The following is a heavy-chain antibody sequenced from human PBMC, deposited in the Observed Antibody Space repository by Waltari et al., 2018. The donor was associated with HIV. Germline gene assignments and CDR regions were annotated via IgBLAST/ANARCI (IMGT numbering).Heavy chain of an antibody. J-gene: IGHJ4*02. CDR1: GFKFDDYD. Sequence: EVELVESGGGLVQPGRSLRLSCVASGFKFDDYDMPWVRPAPGKGLEWVSGINWNSGITEYAGSGKGRFTVSRDNAKKSLYLQMNRLRPEDTALYYCAKGGQGLATTGQYFDYWGQGTLVTVSS. V-gene: IGHV3-9*01. D-gene: IGHD6-19*01. CDR2: INWNSGIT. CDR3: AKGGQGLATTGQYFDY.